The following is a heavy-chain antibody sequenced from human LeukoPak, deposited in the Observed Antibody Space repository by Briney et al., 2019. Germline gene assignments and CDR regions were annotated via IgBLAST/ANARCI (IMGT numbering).Heavy chain of an antibody. D-gene: IGHD4-17*01. CDR3: ARVGTTSYGMDV. CDR2: INHSGST. CDR1: GGSISSSSYY. V-gene: IGHV4-39*07. J-gene: IGHJ6*02. Sequence: PSETLSLTCTVSGGSISSSSYYWGWIRQPPGKGLEWIGEINHSGSTNYNPSLKSRVTISVDTSKNQFSLKLSSVTAADTAVYYCARVGTTSYGMDVWGQGTTVTVSS.